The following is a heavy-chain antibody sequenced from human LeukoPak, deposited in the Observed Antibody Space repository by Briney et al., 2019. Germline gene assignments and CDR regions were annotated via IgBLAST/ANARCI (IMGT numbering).Heavy chain of an antibody. CDR1: GFTFDDYA. V-gene: IGHV3-9*01. CDR2: ISWNSGSI. Sequence: GRSLRLSCAASGFTFDDYAMHWVRQAPGKGLEWVSGISWNSGSIGYADPVKGRFTISRDNAKNSLYLQMNSLRAEDTALYYCAKVDGYCSSTSCYRDAEYFQHWGQGTLVTVSS. J-gene: IGHJ1*01. D-gene: IGHD2-2*02. CDR3: AKVDGYCSSTSCYRDAEYFQH.